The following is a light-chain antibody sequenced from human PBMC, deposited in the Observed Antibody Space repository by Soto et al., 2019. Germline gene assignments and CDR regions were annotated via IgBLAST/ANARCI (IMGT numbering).Light chain of an antibody. Sequence: PGERATLSCIPSHSVSNNYIAWCQQKPGQTPRLLIYGASNRATGIPERFSGSGSGTDFTLTISRLEPEDFAVYYCQQYGSSGTFGQGTKVDIK. CDR1: HSVSNNY. V-gene: IGKV3-20*01. CDR2: GAS. CDR3: QQYGSSGT. J-gene: IGKJ1*01.